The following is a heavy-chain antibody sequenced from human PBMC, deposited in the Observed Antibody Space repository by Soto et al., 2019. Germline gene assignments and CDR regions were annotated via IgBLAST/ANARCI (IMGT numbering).Heavy chain of an antibody. CDR1: GGSISSSSYY. D-gene: IGHD2-15*01. CDR3: ARTYCSGGSCYSGSPSHFDY. V-gene: IGHV4-39*01. Sequence: SETLSLTCTVSGGSISSSSYYWGWIRQPPGKGLEWIGSIYYSGSTYYNPSLKSRVTISVDTSKNQFSLKLSSVTAADTAVYYCARTYCSGGSCYSGSPSHFDYWGQGTLVTVSS. J-gene: IGHJ4*02. CDR2: IYYSGST.